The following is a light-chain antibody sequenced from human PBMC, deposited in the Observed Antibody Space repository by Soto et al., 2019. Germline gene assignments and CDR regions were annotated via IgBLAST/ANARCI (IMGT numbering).Light chain of an antibody. CDR1: QDVGKW. V-gene: IGKV1-12*02. J-gene: IGKJ4*01. CDR3: QQYYSYPFT. Sequence: DIQMTQSPPSVSASVGDRVTITCRASQDVGKWLAWYQQKPGKAPTLLIHGASSLQSGVPPRYSGSGYGTDFTLTISCLQSEDFATYYCQQYYSYPFTFGGGTKVEIK. CDR2: GAS.